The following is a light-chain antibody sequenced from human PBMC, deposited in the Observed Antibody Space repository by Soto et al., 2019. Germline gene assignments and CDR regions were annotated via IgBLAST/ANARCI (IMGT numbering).Light chain of an antibody. CDR2: DAS. CDR1: QTADQW. CDR3: QQYNDYPYT. Sequence: DIPVTQSPSTLSASVGDRVIIACRASQTADQWVAWYQQKPGKAPNVLIYDASRLESGVPSRFSGSGSGTLFTLTISNLQPDDVATYYCQQYNDYPYTFGQGTKVEI. V-gene: IGKV1-5*01. J-gene: IGKJ2*01.